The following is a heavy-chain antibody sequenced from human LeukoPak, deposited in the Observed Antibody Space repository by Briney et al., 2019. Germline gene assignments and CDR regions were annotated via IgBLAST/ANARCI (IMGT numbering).Heavy chain of an antibody. CDR3: ARVDGSCSGGSCPSGNWFDP. V-gene: IGHV4-61*02. CDR1: GGSISSGNKY. Sequence: SETLSLTCTVSGGSISSGNKYWSWIRQPAGKGLEWIGRFHTSGSTNYNPSLKSRVTISVDTSKNQFSLKLSSVTAADTAVYFCARVDGSCSGGSCPSGNWFDPWGQGTLVTVSS. CDR2: FHTSGST. J-gene: IGHJ5*02. D-gene: IGHD2-15*01.